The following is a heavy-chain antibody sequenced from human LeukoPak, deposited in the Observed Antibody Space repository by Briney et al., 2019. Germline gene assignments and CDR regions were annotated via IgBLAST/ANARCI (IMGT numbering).Heavy chain of an antibody. J-gene: IGHJ5*02. CDR2: ISSSGPTI. CDR1: GFTFSTYE. D-gene: IGHD2/OR15-2a*01. Sequence: PGGSLRLSCAASGFTFSTYEMNWVRQAPGKGLEWVSYISSSGPTIYYANSVKGRFTISRDNTKNSLYLQMNGLRAEDTAVYYCARMLLLLSNWFDPWGQGTLVTVSS. CDR3: ARMLLLLSNWFDP. V-gene: IGHV3-48*03.